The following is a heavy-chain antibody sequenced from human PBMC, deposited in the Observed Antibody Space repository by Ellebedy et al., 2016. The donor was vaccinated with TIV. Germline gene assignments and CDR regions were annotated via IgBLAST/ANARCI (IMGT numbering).Heavy chain of an antibody. Sequence: GGSLRLSCSASGFIFSDFQMSWIRQAPGKGLECISSISSSGATVYYADSVKGRFSISRDNARNSLYLQLKSLRAEDTAMYYCARDTRFIDHQHNWFDPWGQGTLVTVSS. V-gene: IGHV3-11*01. CDR2: ISSSGATV. CDR1: GFIFSDFQ. J-gene: IGHJ5*02. CDR3: ARDTRFIDHQHNWFDP. D-gene: IGHD1-14*01.